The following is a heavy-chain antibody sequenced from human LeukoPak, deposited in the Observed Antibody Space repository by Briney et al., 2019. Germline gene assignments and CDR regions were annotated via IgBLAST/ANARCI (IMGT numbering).Heavy chain of an antibody. CDR2: IYYRSHWYG. Sequence: SQTLSLTSAISGDSVSRTDAGWNCIRQSPSRGLECQVRIYYRSHWYGDDVLSMKTRTTINPDTAKNQFSLQLKCVTPEDTALYHCARGGLMRGTLNSLIAFDLWGQGIMVTVSS. J-gene: IGHJ3*01. D-gene: IGHD1-7*01. CDR3: ARGGLMRGTLNSLIAFDL. V-gene: IGHV6-1*01. CDR1: GDSVSRTDAG.